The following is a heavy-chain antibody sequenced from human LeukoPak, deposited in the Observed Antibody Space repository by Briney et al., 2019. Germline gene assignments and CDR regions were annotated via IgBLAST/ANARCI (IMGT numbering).Heavy chain of an antibody. V-gene: IGHV4-61*01. J-gene: IGHJ4*02. CDR2: IYYSGST. CDR3: ARDLSSSGWYIY. D-gene: IGHD6-19*01. CDR1: GGSISSGSYY. Sequence: SETLSLTCTVSGGSISSGSYYWSWIRQPPGKGLEWIGYIYYSGSTNYNPSLKSRVTISVDTSKNQFSLKLSSVTAADTAVYYCARDLSSSGWYIYWGQGTLVTVSS.